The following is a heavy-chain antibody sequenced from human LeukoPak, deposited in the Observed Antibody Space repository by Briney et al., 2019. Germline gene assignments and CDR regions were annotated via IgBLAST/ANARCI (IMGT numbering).Heavy chain of an antibody. V-gene: IGHV3-23*01. CDR1: GFTFSSSA. D-gene: IGHD4-11*01. Sequence: PGGSLRLSCAASGFTFSSSAMSWVRQVPGKGLEWVSVVSGGGDNTNYADSVKGRFTISRDNSKNTLFLQMNSLRAEDTAVYFCARWGNDDSQFDSWGQGTLVTVS. J-gene: IGHJ4*02. CDR3: ARWGNDDSQFDS. CDR2: VSGGGDNT.